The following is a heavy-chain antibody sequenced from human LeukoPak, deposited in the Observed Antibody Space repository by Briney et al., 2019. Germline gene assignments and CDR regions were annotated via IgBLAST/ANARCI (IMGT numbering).Heavy chain of an antibody. CDR1: GFTFSSYS. V-gene: IGHV3-21*01. CDR2: ISSSSSYI. J-gene: IGHJ5*02. CDR3: ARSIAVAGINWFDP. D-gene: IGHD6-19*01. Sequence: GGSLRLSCAASGFTFSSYSMTWVRQAPGKGLEWVSSISSSSSYIYYADSVKGRFTISRDNAKNSLYLQMNSLRAEDTAVYYCARSIAVAGINWFDPWGQGTLVTVSS.